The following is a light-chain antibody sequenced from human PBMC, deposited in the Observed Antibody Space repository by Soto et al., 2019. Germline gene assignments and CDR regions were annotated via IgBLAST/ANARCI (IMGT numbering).Light chain of an antibody. CDR1: RSINTY. CDR2: SAS. CDR3: QQTYSTPRT. J-gene: IGKJ1*01. Sequence: DIQMTQSPSSLSASVGDRVTITCRASRSINTYVNWYQQRPGKAPELLIYSASSLHTGVPSRFSGSGAGTDFTFTISSLLPVDFAIYYCQQTYSTPRTFGQGTKVDIK. V-gene: IGKV1-39*01.